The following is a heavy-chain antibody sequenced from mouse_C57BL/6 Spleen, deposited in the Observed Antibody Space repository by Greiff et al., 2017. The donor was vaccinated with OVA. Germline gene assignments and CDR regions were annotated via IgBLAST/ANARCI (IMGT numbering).Heavy chain of an antibody. CDR1: GYAFSSYW. CDR3: ARSGDYYGSSYVFAY. D-gene: IGHD1-1*01. Sequence: VQLQESGAELVKPGASVKISCKASGYAFSSYWMNWVKQRPGKGLEWIGQIYPGDGDTNYNGKFKGKATLTADKSSSTAYMQLSSLTSEDSAVYFCARSGDYYGSSYVFAYWGQGTLVTVSA. J-gene: IGHJ3*01. CDR2: IYPGDGDT. V-gene: IGHV1-80*01.